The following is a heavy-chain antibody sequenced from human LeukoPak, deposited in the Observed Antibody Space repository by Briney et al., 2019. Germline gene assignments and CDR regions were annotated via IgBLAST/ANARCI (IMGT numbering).Heavy chain of an antibody. J-gene: IGHJ4*02. Sequence: GGSLRLFCGASGFTFSIYWMIWVRQAPGRGREGVANIKQDGREKYYVDSVRCRFTISRDNAKTYLYLQMNSLRAEDTAVYYCARVQKEVYSSGWPIDYWGQGTLVTVSS. CDR2: IKQDGREK. D-gene: IGHD6-19*01. V-gene: IGHV3-7*01. CDR3: ARVQKEVYSSGWPIDY. CDR1: GFTFSIYW.